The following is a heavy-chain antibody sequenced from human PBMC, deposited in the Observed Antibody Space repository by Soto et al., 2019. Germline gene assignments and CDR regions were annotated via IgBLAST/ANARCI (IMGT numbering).Heavy chain of an antibody. CDR3: AKDLRFLEWLLYYYYGMDV. CDR2: ISGSGGST. CDR1: GFTFSSYA. J-gene: IGHJ6*02. Sequence: GGSLRLSCAASGFTFSSYAMSWVRQAPGKGLEWVSAISGSGGSTYYADSVKGRFTISRDNSKNTLYLQMSSLRAEDTAVYYCAKDLRFLEWLLYYYYGMDVWGQGTTVTVSS. D-gene: IGHD3-3*01. V-gene: IGHV3-23*01.